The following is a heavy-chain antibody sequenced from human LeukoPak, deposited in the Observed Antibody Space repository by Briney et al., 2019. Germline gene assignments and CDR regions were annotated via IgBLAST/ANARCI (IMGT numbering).Heavy chain of an antibody. D-gene: IGHD3-16*01. CDR3: ARQLSWGTSRYFDY. V-gene: IGHV5-51*01. CDR1: GYTFTNYW. Sequence: GESLKISCKGSGYTFTNYWIGWVRQMPGKGLEFMGIIYPGDSDTRYSPSFQGQVTISADKSISTAYLQWSSLKASDTAMYYCARQLSWGTSRYFDYWGQGTLVTVSS. J-gene: IGHJ4*02. CDR2: IYPGDSDT.